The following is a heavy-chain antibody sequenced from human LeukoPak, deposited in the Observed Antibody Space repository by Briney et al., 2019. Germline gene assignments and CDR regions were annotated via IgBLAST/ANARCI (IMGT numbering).Heavy chain of an antibody. V-gene: IGHV3-30*18. D-gene: IGHD3-9*01. CDR1: GFTFSSYG. J-gene: IGHJ4*02. Sequence: GGSLRLSCAASGFTFSSYGMHWVRQAPGKGLEWVAVISYDGSNKYYADSVKGRFTISRDNSKNTLYLQMNSLRAEDTAVYYCAKVRYFDWLSSPFDYWGQGTLVTVSS. CDR2: ISYDGSNK. CDR3: AKVRYFDWLSSPFDY.